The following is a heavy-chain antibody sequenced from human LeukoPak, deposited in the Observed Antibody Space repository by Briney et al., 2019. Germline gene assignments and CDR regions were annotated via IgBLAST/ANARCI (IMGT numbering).Heavy chain of an antibody. Sequence: SETLSLTCTVPGGSISSGDYYWSWIRQPPGKGLEWIGYIYYSGSTYYNPSLKSRVTISVDTSKNQFSLKLSSVTAADTAVYYCARVGMVRGVTPFDYWGQGTLVTVSS. J-gene: IGHJ4*02. D-gene: IGHD3-10*01. CDR2: IYYSGST. CDR1: GGSISSGDYY. CDR3: ARVGMVRGVTPFDY. V-gene: IGHV4-30-4*01.